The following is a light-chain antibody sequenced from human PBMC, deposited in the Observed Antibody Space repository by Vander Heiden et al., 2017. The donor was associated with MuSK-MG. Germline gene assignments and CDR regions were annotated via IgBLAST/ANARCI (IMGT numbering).Light chain of an antibody. V-gene: IGLV2-14*03. J-gene: IGLJ2*01. CDR2: DVS. Sequence: QSVLTQPASVSGSPGQSITISCTGTSSDVGGYNYVSWYQQHPGKAPKLMIYDVSHRPSGVSNRFSGSKSGNTASLTISGLQAEDEADDYCSSYTSSSTLVFGGGTKLTVL. CDR1: SSDVGGYNY. CDR3: SSYTSSSTLV.